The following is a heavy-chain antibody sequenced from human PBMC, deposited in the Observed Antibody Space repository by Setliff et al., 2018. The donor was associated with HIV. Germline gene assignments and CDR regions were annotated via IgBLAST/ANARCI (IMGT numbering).Heavy chain of an antibody. V-gene: IGHV4-39*07. CDR1: GGSISSSSYY. CDR2: IYHSGNT. CDR3: ARTRTIAVAGPPPKWYFDL. J-gene: IGHJ2*01. Sequence: PSETLSLTCTVSGGSISSSSYYWGWIRQPPGKGLEWIGNIYHSGNTYYNPSLKSRVTISVDTSKNQFSLKLRSVTAADTAVYYCARTRTIAVAGPPPKWYFDLWGRGTLVTVSS. D-gene: IGHD6-19*01.